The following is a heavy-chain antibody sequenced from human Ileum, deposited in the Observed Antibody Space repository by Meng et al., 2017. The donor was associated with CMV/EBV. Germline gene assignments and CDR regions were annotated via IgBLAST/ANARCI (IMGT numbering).Heavy chain of an antibody. J-gene: IGHJ6*02. Sequence: GESLKISCVASGFTFSSYEMMWVRHVPGKGLEWVAFINVADTTTYYADYVKGRFIISRDNVKNSLYLQMNSLRVEDTAHYYCARFPASMEGNTVTCCYGMDVWGQGSAVTVSS. V-gene: IGHV3-48*03. CDR3: ARFPASMEGNTVTCCYGMDV. CDR1: GFTFSSYE. D-gene: IGHD4-11*01. CDR2: INVADTTT.